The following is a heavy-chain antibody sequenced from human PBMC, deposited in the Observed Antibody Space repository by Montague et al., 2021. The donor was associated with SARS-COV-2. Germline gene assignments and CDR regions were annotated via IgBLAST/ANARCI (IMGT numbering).Heavy chain of an antibody. V-gene: IGHV3-48*03. CDR3: ATNKYCTLHDCLHGRHYFDH. D-gene: IGHD2-8*01. CDR1: GFDFFNFD. CDR2: ISSSGATI. Sequence: SLRLSCAASGFDFFNFDMAWVRQAPGRRLEWISDISSSGATILYXXSLKGRFTISRDNIQKSLHLQMNSLRAEDTAVYYCATNKYCTLHDCLHGRHYFDHWGQGTLVTVSS. J-gene: IGHJ4*02.